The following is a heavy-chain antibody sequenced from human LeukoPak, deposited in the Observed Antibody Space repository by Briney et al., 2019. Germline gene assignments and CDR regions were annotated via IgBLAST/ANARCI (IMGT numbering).Heavy chain of an antibody. J-gene: IGHJ1*01. V-gene: IGHV3-48*01. Sequence: GGSLRLSCAASGFTFSSYAMSWVRQAPGKGLEWVSYISSSSSTIYYADSVKGRFTISRDNSKNTLYLQMNSLTAEDTAVYYCARPYQKILVDSFQYWGQGTLVTVSS. D-gene: IGHD3-9*01. CDR1: GFTFSSYA. CDR3: ARPYQKILVDSFQY. CDR2: ISSSSSTI.